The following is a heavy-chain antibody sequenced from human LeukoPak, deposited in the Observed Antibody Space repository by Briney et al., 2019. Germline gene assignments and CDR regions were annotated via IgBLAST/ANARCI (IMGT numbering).Heavy chain of an antibody. D-gene: IGHD4-17*01. J-gene: IGHJ4*02. CDR1: GFTFSSYW. Sequence: PGGSLRLSYAASGFTFSSYWMHWVRQAPGKGLVWVSRINSDGSSTSYADSVKGRFTISRDNAKNTLYLQMNSLRAEDTAVYYCARVADYGDYDYWGQGTLVTVSS. CDR2: INSDGSST. CDR3: ARVADYGDYDY. V-gene: IGHV3-74*01.